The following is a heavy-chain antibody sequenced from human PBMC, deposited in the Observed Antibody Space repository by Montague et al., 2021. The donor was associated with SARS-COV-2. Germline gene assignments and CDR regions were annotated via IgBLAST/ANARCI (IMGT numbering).Heavy chain of an antibody. D-gene: IGHD3-9*01. J-gene: IGHJ4*02. Sequence: SLRLSCAASGFPFRSDVMNWVRQAPGTGPEWVSIIYSGGSKTSYADSVKGWFTISRDDSKNILYLQMSSLRVADTAVYYCAFQSTGHSHPLDYWGPGTLVTVSS. CDR1: GFPFRSDV. CDR3: AFQSTGHSHPLDY. V-gene: IGHV3-23*03. CDR2: IYSGGSKT.